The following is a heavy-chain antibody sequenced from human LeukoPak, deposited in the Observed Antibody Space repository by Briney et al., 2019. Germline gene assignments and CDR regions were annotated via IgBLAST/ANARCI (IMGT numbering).Heavy chain of an antibody. D-gene: IGHD2-2*02. CDR2: IYSSGNT. V-gene: IGHV4-59*08. Sequence: SETLSLICTVSGGYINTYYWTWIRQPTGKGLVWIGYIYSSGNTNYNPSLNSRVTISLDTSKNQFSLMLRSLTAADTAVYYCARRYTASPGERFDYWGQGTLVTVSS. CDR3: ARRYTASPGERFDY. CDR1: GGYINTYY. J-gene: IGHJ4*02.